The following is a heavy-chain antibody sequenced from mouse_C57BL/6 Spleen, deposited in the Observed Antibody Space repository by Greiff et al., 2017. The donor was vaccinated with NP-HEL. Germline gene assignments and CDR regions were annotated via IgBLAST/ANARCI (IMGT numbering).Heavy chain of an antibody. CDR2: IYPGSGST. J-gene: IGHJ2*01. CDR1: GYTFTSYW. Sequence: VKLQQPGAELVKPGASVKMSCKASGYTFTSYWITWVKQRPGQGLEWIGDIYPGSGSTNYNEKFKSKATLTVDTSSSTAYMQLSSLTSEDSAVYYCARRVITTLVEDYWGQGTTLTVSS. D-gene: IGHD1-1*01. V-gene: IGHV1-55*01. CDR3: ARRVITTLVEDY.